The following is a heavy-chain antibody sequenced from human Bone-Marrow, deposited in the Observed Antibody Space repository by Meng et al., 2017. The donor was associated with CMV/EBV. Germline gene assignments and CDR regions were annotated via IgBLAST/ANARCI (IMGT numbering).Heavy chain of an antibody. Sequence: ASVKVSCKASGYTFTGYYMHWVRQAPGQGLEWMGWMNPNSGNTGYAQKFQGRVTMTRSTSISTAYMELSSLRSEDTAVYYCARGNFMTTVTTDYYYGLDVWGQGTTVTVSS. CDR3: ARGNFMTTVTTDYYYGLDV. J-gene: IGHJ6*02. D-gene: IGHD4-11*01. CDR2: MNPNSGNT. CDR1: GYTFTGYY. V-gene: IGHV1-8*02.